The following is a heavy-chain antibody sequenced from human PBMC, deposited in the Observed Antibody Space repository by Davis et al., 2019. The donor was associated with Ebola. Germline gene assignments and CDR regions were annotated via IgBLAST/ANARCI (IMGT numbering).Heavy chain of an antibody. CDR1: GGSFSGYY. D-gene: IGHD3-10*01. J-gene: IGHJ6*03. CDR2: INHSGAT. V-gene: IGHV4-34*01. Sequence: SETLSLTCAVYGGSFSGYYWTWIRQPPGKGLEWIGEINHSGATNYSPSLKSRLTISVDTSRAQFSLELTSVTAADTAVYYCARGVGLLWFGESARVYYHLDVWGKGTTVTVSS. CDR3: ARGVGLLWFGESARVYYHLDV.